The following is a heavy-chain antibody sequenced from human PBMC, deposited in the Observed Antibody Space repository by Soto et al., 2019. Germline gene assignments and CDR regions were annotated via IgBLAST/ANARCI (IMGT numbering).Heavy chain of an antibody. V-gene: IGHV4-31*03. CDR2: IYYSGST. J-gene: IGHJ4*02. D-gene: IGHD3-22*01. Sequence: ASETLSLTCTVSGGSISSGGYYWSWIRQHPGKGLEWIGYIYYSGSTYYNPSLKSRVTISVDTSKNQFSLKLSSVTAADTAVYYCARMYYDSSGYYYTNYFDYWGQGTLVTVSS. CDR3: ARMYYDSSGYYYTNYFDY. CDR1: GGSISSGGYY.